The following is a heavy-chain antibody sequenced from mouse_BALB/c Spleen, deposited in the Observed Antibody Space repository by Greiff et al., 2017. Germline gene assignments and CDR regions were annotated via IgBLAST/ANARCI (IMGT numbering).Heavy chain of an antibody. CDR1: GYTFTSYY. D-gene: IGHD2-4*01. CDR3: ARSSYDYDVWYFDV. CDR2: INPYNDGT. J-gene: IGHJ1*01. V-gene: IGHV1-14*01. Sequence: EVQLQQSGAELVKPWASVKLSCKASGYTFTSYYMYWVKQRPGQGLEWIGYINPYNDGTKYNEKFKGKATLTSDKSSSTAYMELSSLTSEDSAVYYCARSSYDYDVWYFDVWGAGTTVTVSS.